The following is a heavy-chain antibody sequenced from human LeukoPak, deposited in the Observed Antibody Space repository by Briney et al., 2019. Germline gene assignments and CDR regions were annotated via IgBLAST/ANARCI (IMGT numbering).Heavy chain of an antibody. Sequence: PGGSLRLSCAASGFTFSTFWMSWVRQAPGKGLEWVANIKEDGTEKYYVDSVKGRFTISRDNNKKSVYLQMNSLRAEDTAVYYCARDTDDFQGLDIWGQGTRVTVSS. CDR3: ARDTDDFQGLDI. D-gene: IGHD3-3*01. J-gene: IGHJ3*02. CDR1: GFTFSTFW. CDR2: IKEDGTEK. V-gene: IGHV3-7*01.